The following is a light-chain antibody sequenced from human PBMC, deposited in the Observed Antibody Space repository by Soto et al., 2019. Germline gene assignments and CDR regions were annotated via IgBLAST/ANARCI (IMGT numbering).Light chain of an antibody. CDR3: QQYYKYPST. CDR1: QNVDND. J-gene: IGKJ1*01. V-gene: IGKV1-33*01. CDR2: DVF. Sequence: DIQLTLSPSSLSAPVGHRVTITCQASQNVDNDLNWYQQKPGRAPGLLIYDVFNLEAGVPTRFRGSGPGTEFTLAISCLQSEDFAVYYCQQYYKYPSTFGQGTKVDI.